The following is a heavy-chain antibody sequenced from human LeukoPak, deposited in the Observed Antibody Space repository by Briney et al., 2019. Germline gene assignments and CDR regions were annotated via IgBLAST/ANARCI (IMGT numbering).Heavy chain of an antibody. CDR2: ISSSGATI. CDR3: ARGYYNSSGYYSPVC. D-gene: IGHD3-22*01. J-gene: IGHJ4*02. Sequence: GGSLRLSCPACGFTFSSYEMNWVRQAPGKGLEWVSYISSSGATIYYADSVKGRFTISRDNAKNSLYLQMNSLRAEDTAIYYCARGYYNSSGYYSPVCWGQGTLVTVSS. CDR1: GFTFSSYE. V-gene: IGHV3-48*03.